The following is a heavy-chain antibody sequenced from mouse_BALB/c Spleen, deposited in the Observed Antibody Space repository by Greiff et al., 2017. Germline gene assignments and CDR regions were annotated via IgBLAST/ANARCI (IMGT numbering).Heavy chain of an antibody. CDR3: ARRDYDGAMDY. CDR1: GFTFSSFG. D-gene: IGHD2-4*01. CDR2: ISSGSSTI. J-gene: IGHJ4*01. Sequence: EVKLMESGGGLVQPGGSRKLSCAASGFTFSSFGMHWVRQAPEKGLEWVAYISSGSSTIYYADTVKGRFTISRDNPKNTLFLQMTSLRSEDTAMYYCARRDYDGAMDYWGKGTSVTVSS. V-gene: IGHV5-17*02.